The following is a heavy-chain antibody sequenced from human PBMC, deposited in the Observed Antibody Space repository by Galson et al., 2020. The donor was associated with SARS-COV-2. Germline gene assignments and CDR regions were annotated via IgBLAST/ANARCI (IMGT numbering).Heavy chain of an antibody. CDR2: IHYSGST. V-gene: IGHV4-59*01. J-gene: IGHJ4*02. CDR3: ARVYWARGYFDY. CDR1: GGSISSYY. Sequence: SETLSLTCTVSGGSISSYYWSWLRQPPGKGLEWIGYIHYSGSTHYNPSLKSRVTISVDTSKNQFSLKLSSVTAADTAVYYCARVYWARGYFDYWGQGTLVTVSS. D-gene: IGHD2-15*01.